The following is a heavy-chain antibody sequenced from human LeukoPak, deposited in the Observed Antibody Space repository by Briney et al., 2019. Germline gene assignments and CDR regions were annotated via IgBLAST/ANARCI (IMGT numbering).Heavy chain of an antibody. V-gene: IGHV3-64D*09. J-gene: IGHJ4*02. Sequence: PVGSLRLSCSGYGFTFSSYAMHWVPQAPGTGLEYVPALSSNGGSTYYADSVKGRFTISRDNSKNTLYLQMSSLRAEDTAVYYCVKGHLVWELGYYFDYWGQGTLVTVSS. CDR3: VKGHLVWELGYYFDY. CDR1: GFTFSSYA. D-gene: IGHD1-26*01. CDR2: LSSNGGST.